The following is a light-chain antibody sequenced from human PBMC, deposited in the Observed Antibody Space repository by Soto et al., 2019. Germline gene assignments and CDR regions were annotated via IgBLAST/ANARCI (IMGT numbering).Light chain of an antibody. CDR2: GAS. CDR3: QQYASSLT. V-gene: IGKV3-20*01. Sequence: EIVLTQSPGSLSLSLGERATLSCRASQSVDSAFFAWYQQKPGQPPRLLMYGASRRATGTPDRFSGSGSGTDFTLTISRLEPEDFAVYYCQQYASSLTFGQGTKVEI. CDR1: QSVDSAF. J-gene: IGKJ1*01.